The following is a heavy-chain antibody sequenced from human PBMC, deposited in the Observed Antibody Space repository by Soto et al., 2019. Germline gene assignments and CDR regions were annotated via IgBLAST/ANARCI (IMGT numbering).Heavy chain of an antibody. V-gene: IGHV4-39*01. CDR3: ARAPGYSSSWYYYYYGMDV. D-gene: IGHD6-13*01. CDR1: GGSISSSSYY. J-gene: IGHJ6*02. Sequence: QLQLQESGPGLVKPSETLSLTCTVSGGSISSSSYYWGWIRQPPGKGLEWIGSIYYSGSTYYNPSLKSRVSISVDTSKNPFSLKLSSVTAADTAVYYCARAPGYSSSWYYYYYGMDVWCQGTTVTVSS. CDR2: IYYSGST.